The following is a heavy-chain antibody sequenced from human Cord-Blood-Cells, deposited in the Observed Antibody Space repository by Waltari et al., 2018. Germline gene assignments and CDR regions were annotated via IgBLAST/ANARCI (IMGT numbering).Heavy chain of an antibody. Sequence: QVQLQESGPGLVKPSETLSLTCTVSGGSISSYYWSWIRQPAGKGLGWIGRIYTSGSTNYSPSLKSRVTMSVDTSKNQFSLKLSSVTAADTAVYYCARDRPGLTGERYFDLWGRGTLVTVSS. CDR2: IYTSGST. D-gene: IGHD7-27*01. CDR3: ARDRPGLTGERYFDL. J-gene: IGHJ2*01. V-gene: IGHV4-4*07. CDR1: GGSISSYY.